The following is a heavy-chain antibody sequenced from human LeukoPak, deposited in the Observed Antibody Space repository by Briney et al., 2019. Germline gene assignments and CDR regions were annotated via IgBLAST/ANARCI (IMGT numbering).Heavy chain of an antibody. Sequence: GGSLRLSCAASGFTFSSCAMSWVRQAPGKGLERVSAIVGSGSSTYYADSVRGRFTISRDNSKNSLYLQMSNLRAEDAAVYFCARGGGLDVWGQGATVTVSS. CDR3: ARGGGLDV. D-gene: IGHD3-16*01. J-gene: IGHJ6*02. CDR1: GFTFSSCA. CDR2: IVGSGSST. V-gene: IGHV3-23*01.